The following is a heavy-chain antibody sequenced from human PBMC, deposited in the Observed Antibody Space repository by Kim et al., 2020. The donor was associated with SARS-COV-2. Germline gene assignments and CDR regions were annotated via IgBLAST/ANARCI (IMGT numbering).Heavy chain of an antibody. V-gene: IGHV3-30*04. D-gene: IGHD6-13*01. CDR1: GFTFSSYA. CDR2: ISYDGSNK. CDR3: ARDVGSSWPYYYYYYGMDV. J-gene: IGHJ6*02. Sequence: GGSLRLSCAASGFTFSSYAMHWVRQAPGKGLEWVAVISYDGSNKYYADSVKGRFTISRDNSKNTLYLQMNSLRAEDTAVYYCARDVGSSWPYYYYYYGMDVWGQGTTVTVSS.